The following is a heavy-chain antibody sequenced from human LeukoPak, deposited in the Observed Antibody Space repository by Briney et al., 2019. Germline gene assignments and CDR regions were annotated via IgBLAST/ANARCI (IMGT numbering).Heavy chain of an antibody. Sequence: GGSLRLSCAASGFTFSRSWIHWVRQSPEKGLVWVSRISDDGSNKRYAESVRGRFTICRDNAENTLYLQMDSLRTEDTAVYYCARDQGGSGPTTYDYWGQGILVTVSS. CDR3: ARDQGGSGPTTYDY. CDR1: GFTFSRSW. V-gene: IGHV3-74*01. J-gene: IGHJ4*02. D-gene: IGHD6-19*01. CDR2: ISDDGSNK.